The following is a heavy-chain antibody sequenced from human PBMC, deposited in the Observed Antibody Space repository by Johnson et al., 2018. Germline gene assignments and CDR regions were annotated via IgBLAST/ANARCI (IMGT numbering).Heavy chain of an antibody. Sequence: VQLVQSGGGVVQPGGSLRLSCAASGFTFSSYWMSWVRQAPGKGLEWVANIKQDGSEKYYVDSVKGRFTISRDNAKNSLYLQRNSLRAEATAVYYCARARMPYGDYLEYFQHWGQGTLVTVSS. D-gene: IGHD4-17*01. CDR2: IKQDGSEK. V-gene: IGHV3-7*01. J-gene: IGHJ1*01. CDR1: GFTFSSYW. CDR3: ARARMPYGDYLEYFQH.